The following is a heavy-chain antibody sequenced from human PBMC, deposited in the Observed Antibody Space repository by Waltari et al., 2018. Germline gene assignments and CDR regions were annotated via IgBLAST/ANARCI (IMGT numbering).Heavy chain of an antibody. D-gene: IGHD6-19*01. V-gene: IGHV3-23*01. Sequence: EVQLLESGGDLVQPGGSLRLSCSGSGFTFRTFAMGGVRQPPGKGLDRVSTITGGGGATYYSDSVKGRFTTSRDNSKNTLYLQMNTLRPEDTAIYFCAGDSSGYYAFDFWGRGTLVAVSS. CDR2: ITGGGGAT. CDR3: AGDSSGYYAFDF. CDR1: GFTFRTFA. J-gene: IGHJ4*02.